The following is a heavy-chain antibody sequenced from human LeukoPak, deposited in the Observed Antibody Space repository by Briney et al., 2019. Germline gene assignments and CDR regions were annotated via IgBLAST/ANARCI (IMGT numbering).Heavy chain of an antibody. Sequence: ASVKVSCKASRYTFTDYYMHWVRQAPGQGLEWMGWINPNSGGTNYAQKFQGRVTMTRDTSTTTAYMELSRLSSDDTAVYYCARWIILNRGTISPGVFRSPGGYWGQGTLVTVSS. V-gene: IGHV1-2*02. CDR3: ARWIILNRGTISPGVFRSPGGY. J-gene: IGHJ4*02. CDR1: RYTFTDYY. D-gene: IGHD1/OR15-1a*01. CDR2: INPNSGGT.